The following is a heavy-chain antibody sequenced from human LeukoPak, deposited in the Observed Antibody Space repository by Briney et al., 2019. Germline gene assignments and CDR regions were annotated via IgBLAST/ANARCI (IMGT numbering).Heavy chain of an antibody. V-gene: IGHV4-4*02. J-gene: IGHJ4*02. Sequence: KPSETLSLTCGVSGGPVSSTNWWAWIRQPPGKGLEWIGEVHLDGRTNFNPSLKSRLTMSVDLSENHVSLKLTSVTAADTAVYYCAREGGFYRPLDYSGQGTLVTVSS. CDR1: GGPVSSTNW. CDR2: VHLDGRT. D-gene: IGHD6-25*01. CDR3: AREGGFYRPLDY.